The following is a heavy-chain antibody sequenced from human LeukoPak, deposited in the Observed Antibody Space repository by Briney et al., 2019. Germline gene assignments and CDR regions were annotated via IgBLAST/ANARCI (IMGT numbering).Heavy chain of an antibody. CDR2: ISNDGNDE. V-gene: IGHV3-30*03. D-gene: IGHD5-18*01. Sequence: GGSLRLSCAASGFSFSGYGIHWVRQAPGKGLEWVAGISNDGNDEYYADFVEGRFTISRDNSKNTLYLRMNSLRAEDTAVYYCARDDEKGYTAMVNVVGYWGQGTLVTVSS. CDR1: GFSFSGYG. CDR3: ARDDEKGYTAMVNVVGY. J-gene: IGHJ4*02.